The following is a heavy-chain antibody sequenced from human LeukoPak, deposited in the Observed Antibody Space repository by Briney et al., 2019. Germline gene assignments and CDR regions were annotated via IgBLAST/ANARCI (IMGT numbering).Heavy chain of an antibody. V-gene: IGHV3-23*01. CDR3: AKVGAVRAEYFQH. Sequence: PGGSLRLSCAASGFTFSSYAMSWVRQAPGKGLEWVSAIIGSGGSTYYAGSVKGRFTISRDNSKNTLYLQMNSLRAEDTAVYYCAKVGAVRAEYFQHWGQGTLVTVSS. D-gene: IGHD6-19*01. CDR2: IIGSGGST. CDR1: GFTFSSYA. J-gene: IGHJ1*01.